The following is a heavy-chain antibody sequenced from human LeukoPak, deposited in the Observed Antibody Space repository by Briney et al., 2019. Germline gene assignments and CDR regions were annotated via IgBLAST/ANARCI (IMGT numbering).Heavy chain of an antibody. CDR1: AYSISSGYY. D-gene: IGHD5-12*01. Sequence: SETLSLTCTVSAYSISSGYYWGWIRQPPGKGLEWIGSIYHSGSTHYNPSLESRVTISVDTSKNQCSLELSSVTAADTAVYYCARRYSGYDFCDYWGQGTLGTVSS. CDR2: IYHSGST. V-gene: IGHV4-38-2*02. J-gene: IGHJ4*02. CDR3: ARRYSGYDFCDY.